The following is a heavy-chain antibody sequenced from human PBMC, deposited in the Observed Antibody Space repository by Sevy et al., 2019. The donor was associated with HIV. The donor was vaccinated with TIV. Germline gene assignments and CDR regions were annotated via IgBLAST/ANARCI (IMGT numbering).Heavy chain of an antibody. CDR2: TYHGGGT. J-gene: IGHJ6*02. D-gene: IGHD2-21*02. V-gene: IGHV4-38-2*01. Sequence: SETLSLTCGVSNFSISSGYYCGWIRQTPGKGLEWIANTYHGGGTYYNPSLKSRVAISVDTSTNRLSLRLSTVTAADTAVYYCARQSGGDRLDYYGMDVWGQGTTVTVSS. CDR1: NFSISSGYY. CDR3: ARQSGGDRLDYYGMDV.